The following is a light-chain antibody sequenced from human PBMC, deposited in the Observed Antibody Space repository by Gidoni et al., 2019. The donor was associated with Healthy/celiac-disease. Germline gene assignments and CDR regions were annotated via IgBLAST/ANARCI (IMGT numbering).Light chain of an antibody. Sequence: SEPTQPPPVSVSPGQTASITCSGDKLGDKYACWYQQKPGQSPVLVIYQDSKRPSGIPERFSGSNSGNTATLTISGTQAMDEADYYCQAWDSSTDVVFGGGTKLTVL. CDR3: QAWDSSTDVV. J-gene: IGLJ2*01. V-gene: IGLV3-1*01. CDR2: QDS. CDR1: KLGDKY.